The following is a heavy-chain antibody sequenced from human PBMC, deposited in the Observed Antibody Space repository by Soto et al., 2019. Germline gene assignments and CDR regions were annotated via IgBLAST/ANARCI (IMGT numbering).Heavy chain of an antibody. CDR2: ISAYNGNT. J-gene: IGHJ6*02. CDR1: GYTFTSYG. V-gene: IGHV1-18*01. D-gene: IGHD5-12*01. CDR3: ATDQRGYSGYDSYYGMDV. Sequence: ASMKVSCTASGYTFTSYGISWVRQAPGQGLEWMGWISAYNGNTNYAQKLQGRVTMTTDTSTSTAYMELRSLRSDDTAVYYCATDQRGYSGYDSYYGMDVWGQGTTVTVSS.